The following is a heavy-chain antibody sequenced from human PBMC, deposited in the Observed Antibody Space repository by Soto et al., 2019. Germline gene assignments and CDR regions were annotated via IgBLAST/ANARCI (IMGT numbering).Heavy chain of an antibody. CDR2: ISGSGGST. CDR1: GFTFSSYA. Sequence: GGSLRLSCAASGFTFSSYAMSWVRQAPGKGLEWVSAISGSGGSTYYADSVKGRFTISRDNSKNTLYLQMNSLRAEDTAVYYCGYYYDSSGSTTDVWGQGTTVTVSS. J-gene: IGHJ6*02. V-gene: IGHV3-23*01. CDR3: GYYYDSSGSTTDV. D-gene: IGHD3-22*01.